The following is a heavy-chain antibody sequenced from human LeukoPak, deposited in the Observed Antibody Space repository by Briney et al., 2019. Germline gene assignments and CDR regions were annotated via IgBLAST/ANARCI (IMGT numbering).Heavy chain of an antibody. V-gene: IGHV4-31*03. J-gene: IGHJ4*02. CDR2: IYYSGST. D-gene: IGHD6-19*01. Sequence: SQTLSLTCTVSDGSISSGGYYWSWIRQHPGKGLEWIGYIYYSGSTYYNPSLKSRVTISVDTSKNQFSLKLSSVTAADTAVYYCARDSSGWYYFDYWGQGTLVTVSS. CDR1: DGSISSGGYY. CDR3: ARDSSGWYYFDY.